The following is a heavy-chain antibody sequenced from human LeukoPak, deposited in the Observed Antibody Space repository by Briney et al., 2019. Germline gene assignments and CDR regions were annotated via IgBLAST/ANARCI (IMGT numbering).Heavy chain of an antibody. Sequence: ASVKVSCKASGYTFTSYGISWVRQAPGQGLEWMGWISAYNGNTNYAQKLQGRVTMTTDTSTSTAYMELRSLRSDDTAVYYCAXXIGSSRPGVFDYWGQGTLVTVSS. CDR3: AXXIGSSRPGVFDY. V-gene: IGHV1-18*01. CDR1: GYTFTSYG. CDR2: ISAYNGNT. D-gene: IGHD6-6*01. J-gene: IGHJ4*02.